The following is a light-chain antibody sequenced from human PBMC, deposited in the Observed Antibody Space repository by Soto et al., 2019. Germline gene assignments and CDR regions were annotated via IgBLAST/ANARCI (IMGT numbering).Light chain of an antibody. V-gene: IGLV2-14*01. CDR1: SSDVGSYNY. CDR2: EVS. Sequence: QSALTQPASVSGSPGQSITISCTGTSSDVGSYNYVSWYQQHPGKAPKLLIYEVSNRPSGVSNRFSGSKSGNTASLTISGLHAEDEADYYCSSYTSSSTSVVFGGGTKVTVL. CDR3: SSYTSSSTSVV. J-gene: IGLJ2*01.